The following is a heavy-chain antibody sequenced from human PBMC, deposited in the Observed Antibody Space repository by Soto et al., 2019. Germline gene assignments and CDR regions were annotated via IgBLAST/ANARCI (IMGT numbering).Heavy chain of an antibody. Sequence: QVQLVQSGAEVKKPESSVKVSCKASGGTFSSYTISWVRQAPGQGPEWMGRIIPILGIANYAQKFQGRVTITADKSTRTAYMELSSLRSEDTAVYYCVLNGEQYSSAWYAPDYWGQGTLVTVSS. CDR2: IIPILGIA. V-gene: IGHV1-69*02. CDR1: GGTFSSYT. CDR3: VLNGEQYSSAWYAPDY. D-gene: IGHD6-19*01. J-gene: IGHJ4*02.